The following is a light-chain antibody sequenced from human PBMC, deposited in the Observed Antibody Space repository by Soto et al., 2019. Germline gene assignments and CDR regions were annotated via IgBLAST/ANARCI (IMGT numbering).Light chain of an antibody. V-gene: IGKV3-20*01. Sequence: EMVLTQSPGTLSLSPGERATLSCRASQSVSSSYLAWYQQRPGQAPRLLSYGASSRATGIPDRFSGTGSGTDFTLTISRLEPEDFAVYYCQQSVSSPYTFGQGTKLEIK. CDR3: QQSVSSPYT. J-gene: IGKJ2*01. CDR1: QSVSSSY. CDR2: GAS.